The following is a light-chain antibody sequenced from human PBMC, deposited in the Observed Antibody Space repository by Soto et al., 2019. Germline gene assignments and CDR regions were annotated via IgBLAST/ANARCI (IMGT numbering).Light chain of an antibody. CDR3: QHYNCYSEA. CDR2: VAS. V-gene: IGKV1-6*01. CDR1: QVIKND. J-gene: IGKJ1*01. Sequence: AIQMTQSPSSLSASVGERVTITCRASQVIKNDLSWYQQRPGRDPKLLIYVASNLQSGVPSRFSGSGSGTEFTLTISSLQPDDFATYYCQHYNCYSEAFGQGTKV.